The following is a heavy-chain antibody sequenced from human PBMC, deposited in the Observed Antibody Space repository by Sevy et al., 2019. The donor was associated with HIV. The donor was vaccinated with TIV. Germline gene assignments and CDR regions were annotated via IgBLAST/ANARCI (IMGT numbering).Heavy chain of an antibody. CDR3: ARAHTSGWFHY. Sequence: SETLSLTCTVSGSSISGFSWSWIRQPPGKGLEWIGYFYNSGRANYNPSLKSRVTISVDTSKNQFSLKLNSVTAADTAVYYCARAHTSGWFHYWGQGTLVTVSS. J-gene: IGHJ4*02. D-gene: IGHD6-19*01. V-gene: IGHV4-59*08. CDR1: GSSISGFS. CDR2: FYNSGRA.